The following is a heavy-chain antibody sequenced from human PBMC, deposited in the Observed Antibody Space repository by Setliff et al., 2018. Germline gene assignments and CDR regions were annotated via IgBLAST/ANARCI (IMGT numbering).Heavy chain of an antibody. CDR1: GYSLTRYY. V-gene: IGHV1-46*01. J-gene: IGHJ4*02. CDR3: ARGGMAAANRKGVFEY. D-gene: IGHD6-13*01. CDR2: INPGGGSA. Sequence: ASVKVSCKASGYSLTRYYMHWVRQAPGQGLEWMGIINPGGGSASYAEKFQGRVTMTRDTSTSTFYMEANILRSDDTAVYYCARGGMAAANRKGVFEYWGQGTLVTV.